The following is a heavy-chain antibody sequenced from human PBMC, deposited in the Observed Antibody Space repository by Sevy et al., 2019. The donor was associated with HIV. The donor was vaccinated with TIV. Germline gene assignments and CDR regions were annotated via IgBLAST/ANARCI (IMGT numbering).Heavy chain of an antibody. J-gene: IGHJ4*02. CDR3: AREADYYFDS. D-gene: IGHD2-21*02. CDR1: GFTFSDYH. CDR2: ISSPGSTE. V-gene: IGHV3-11*01. Sequence: GGSLRLSCEASGFTFSDYHMTWIRQAPGKGLEWVAYISSPGSTEHYADSVKGRFTISRDNVKNSLYLQMDSLRGEDTAVYYCAREADYYFDSWGQGSLVTVSS.